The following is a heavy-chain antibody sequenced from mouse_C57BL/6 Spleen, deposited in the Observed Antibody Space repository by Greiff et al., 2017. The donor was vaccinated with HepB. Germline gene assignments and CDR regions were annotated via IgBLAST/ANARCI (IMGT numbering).Heavy chain of an antibody. Sequence: LVESGAELVRPGTSVKMSCKASGYTFTNYWIGWAKQRPGHGLEWIGDIYPGGGYTNYNEKFKGKATLTADKSSSTAYMQFSSLTSEDSAIYYCARTGDGSSEGYYFDYWGQGTTLTVSS. J-gene: IGHJ2*01. D-gene: IGHD1-1*01. V-gene: IGHV1-63*01. CDR1: GYTFTNYW. CDR3: ARTGDGSSEGYYFDY. CDR2: IYPGGGYT.